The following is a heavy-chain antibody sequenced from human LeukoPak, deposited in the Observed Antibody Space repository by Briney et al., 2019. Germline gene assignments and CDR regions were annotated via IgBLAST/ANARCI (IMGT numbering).Heavy chain of an antibody. CDR2: IYHSGST. CDR1: GGSISSYY. J-gene: IGHJ5*02. D-gene: IGHD1-26*01. CDR3: AREGEFYPIGGFDP. V-gene: IGHV4-38-2*02. Sequence: SETLSLTCTVSGGSISSYYWSWIRQPPGKGLEWIGSIYHSGSTYYNPSLKSRVTISVDTSKNQFSLKLSSVTAADTAVYYCAREGEFYPIGGFDPWGQGTLVTVSS.